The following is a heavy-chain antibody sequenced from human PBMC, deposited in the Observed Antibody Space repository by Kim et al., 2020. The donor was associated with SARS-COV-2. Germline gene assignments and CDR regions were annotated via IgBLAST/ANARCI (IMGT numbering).Heavy chain of an antibody. D-gene: IGHD6-19*01. J-gene: IGHJ6*02. CDR3: ARDGRDRIAVAGLDYYYYYGMDV. CDR2: ISSSSSYI. Sequence: GGSLRLSCAASGFTFSSYSMNWVRQAPGKGLEWVSSISSSSSYIYYADSVKGRFTISRDNAKNSLYLQMNSLRAEDTAVYYCARDGRDRIAVAGLDYYYYYGMDVWGQGTTVTVSS. V-gene: IGHV3-21*04. CDR1: GFTFSSYS.